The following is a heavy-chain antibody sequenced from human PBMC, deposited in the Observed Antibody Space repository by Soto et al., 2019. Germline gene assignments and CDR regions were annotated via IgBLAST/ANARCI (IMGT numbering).Heavy chain of an antibody. D-gene: IGHD2-15*01. CDR2: IWYDGSNK. J-gene: IGHJ4*02. CDR3: ARVIGRYCSGGSCYAIDY. V-gene: IGHV3-33*01. CDR1: GFTFSSYG. Sequence: QVQLVESGGGVVQPGRSLRLSCAASGFTFSSYGMHWVRQAPGTGLEWVAVIWYDGSNKYYADSVKGRFTISRDNSKNTLYLQMNSLRAEDTAVYYCARVIGRYCSGGSCYAIDYWGQGTLVTVSS.